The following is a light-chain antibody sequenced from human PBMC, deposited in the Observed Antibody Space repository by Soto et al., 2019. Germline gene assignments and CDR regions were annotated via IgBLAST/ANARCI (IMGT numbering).Light chain of an antibody. CDR1: QSVSSNY. CDR2: GAS. CDR3: QHYGSSPFT. J-gene: IGKJ3*01. V-gene: IGKV3-20*01. Sequence: EIVLTQSPGTLSLSPGERATLSCRASQSVSSNYLTWYQQKPGQAPRLLIYGASSRATGIPDRFSGSGSGTDFTLTISRLEPDDFAVYYCQHYGSSPFTFGPGTKVDI.